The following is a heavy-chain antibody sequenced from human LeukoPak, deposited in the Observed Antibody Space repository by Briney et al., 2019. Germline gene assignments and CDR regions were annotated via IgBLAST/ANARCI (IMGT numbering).Heavy chain of an antibody. V-gene: IGHV3-74*01. Sequence: GGSLRLSCTASGFSFSGHWMHWTRQLPGKGLVWVSRISPTGSTTSYADSVKGRFTVSRDNAKNTLYLQVNNLRAEDTAVYYCARGPNSNWSGLDFWGQGTLLTVSS. D-gene: IGHD6-6*01. J-gene: IGHJ4*02. CDR1: GFSFSGHW. CDR3: ARGPNSNWSGLDF. CDR2: ISPTGSTT.